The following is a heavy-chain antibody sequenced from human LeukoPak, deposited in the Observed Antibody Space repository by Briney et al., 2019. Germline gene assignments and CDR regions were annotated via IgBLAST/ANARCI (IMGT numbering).Heavy chain of an antibody. D-gene: IGHD6-19*01. CDR2: IYYSGST. Sequence: SETLSLTCTVSGGSISSSSYYWGWIRQPPGKGLEWIGSIYYSGSTYYNPSLKSRVTISVDTSKNRFSLKLSSVTAADTAVYYCARLIAVAGTAPYYFDYWGQGTLVTVSS. J-gene: IGHJ4*02. CDR3: ARLIAVAGTAPYYFDY. CDR1: GGSISSSSYY. V-gene: IGHV4-39*01.